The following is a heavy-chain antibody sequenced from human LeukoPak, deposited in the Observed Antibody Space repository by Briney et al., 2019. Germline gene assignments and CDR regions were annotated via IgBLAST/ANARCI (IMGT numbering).Heavy chain of an antibody. CDR1: EFIFSHHG. D-gene: IGHD2-15*01. Sequence: GGSLRLSCATSEFIFSHHGMNWVRQAPGKGLEWVSGIRADAVTTYYADSVKGRFIISRHNSKNTVYLQMNSLSAEDAAVYYCVKSGLNRFDYWGQGTLVSVSS. V-gene: IGHV3-23*01. CDR3: VKSGLNRFDY. J-gene: IGHJ4*02. CDR2: IRADAVTT.